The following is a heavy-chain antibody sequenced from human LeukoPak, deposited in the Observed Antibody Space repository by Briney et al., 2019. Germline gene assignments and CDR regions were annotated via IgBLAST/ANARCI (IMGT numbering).Heavy chain of an antibody. Sequence: SGGSLRLSCAASGFTFSSYGMHWVRQAPGKGLEWVAVIWYDGSNKYYADSVKGRFTISRDNSKNTLYLQMNSLRAEDTALYYCANAGRAYCSSISCPSTGDAFDIWGQGTMVTVSS. V-gene: IGHV3-30*02. CDR1: GFTFSSYG. D-gene: IGHD2-2*01. J-gene: IGHJ3*02. CDR2: IWYDGSNK. CDR3: ANAGRAYCSSISCPSTGDAFDI.